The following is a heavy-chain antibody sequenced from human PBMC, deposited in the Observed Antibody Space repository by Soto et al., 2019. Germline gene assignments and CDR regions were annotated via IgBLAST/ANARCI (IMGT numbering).Heavy chain of an antibody. Sequence: GGSLRLSCAASGFTFSSYWMHWVRQAPGKGLVWVSRINSDGSSTSYADSVKGPFTISRDNAKNTLYLQMNSLRAEDTAVYYCARLADITMVRGANRGDLNYFDYWGQGTLVTVSS. CDR1: GFTFSSYW. V-gene: IGHV3-74*01. CDR3: ARLADITMVRGANRGDLNYFDY. D-gene: IGHD3-10*01. J-gene: IGHJ4*02. CDR2: INSDGSST.